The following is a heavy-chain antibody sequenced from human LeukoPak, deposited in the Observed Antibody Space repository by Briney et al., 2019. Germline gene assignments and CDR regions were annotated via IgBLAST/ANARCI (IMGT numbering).Heavy chain of an antibody. Sequence: GGSLRLSCAASGFTFSSYGMHWVRQAPGKGLEWVAFIRYDGSNKYYADSVKGRFTISRDNSKNTLYLQMNSLRAEDTAVYYCAKDGYYDILTGYAPGYWGQGTLVTASS. D-gene: IGHD3-9*01. CDR1: GFTFSSYG. J-gene: IGHJ4*02. V-gene: IGHV3-30*02. CDR3: AKDGYYDILTGYAPGY. CDR2: IRYDGSNK.